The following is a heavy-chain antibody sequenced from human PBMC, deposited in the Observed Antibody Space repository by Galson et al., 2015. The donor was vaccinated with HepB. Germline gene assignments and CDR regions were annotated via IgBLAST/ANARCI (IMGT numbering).Heavy chain of an antibody. Sequence: SVKVSCKASGYTFNSYGFSWVRQAPGQGLEWMGWISGNKGNTNYAQKFQGRITMTIDTSTSTAYMALRSLRSDDTAVYYCARVPWSGYYGSYCFDYWGQGTLVTVSS. V-gene: IGHV1-18*01. D-gene: IGHD3-3*01. CDR1: GYTFNSYG. CDR3: ARVPWSGYYGSYCFDY. CDR2: ISGNKGNT. J-gene: IGHJ4*02.